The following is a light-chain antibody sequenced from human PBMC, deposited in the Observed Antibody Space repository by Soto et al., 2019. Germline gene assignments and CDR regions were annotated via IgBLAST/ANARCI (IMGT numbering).Light chain of an antibody. V-gene: IGLV2-23*01. CDR3: CSYAGSSEVV. CDR1: SSDVGSYNL. CDR2: EGS. J-gene: IGLJ2*01. Sequence: QSVLTQPASVSGSPGQSITISCTGTSSDVGSYNLVSWYQQHPGKAPKLMIYEGSKRPSGVSNRISGSKSGNTASLTISGLQAEDEAHYHCCSYAGSSEVVFGGGTKLTVL.